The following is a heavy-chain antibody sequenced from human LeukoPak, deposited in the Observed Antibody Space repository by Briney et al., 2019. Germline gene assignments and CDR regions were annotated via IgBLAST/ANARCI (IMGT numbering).Heavy chain of an antibody. CDR2: IYHSGST. V-gene: IGHV4-38-2*02. Sequence: SETLSLTCTVSGYSISSGYSWGWIRQPPGKGLEWIGSIYHSGSTYYNPSLKSRVTISVDTSKNQFSLKLSSVTAADTAVYYCARHDSSGYLDAFDIWGQGTMVTVSS. CDR1: GYSISSGYS. CDR3: ARHDSSGYLDAFDI. D-gene: IGHD3-22*01. J-gene: IGHJ3*02.